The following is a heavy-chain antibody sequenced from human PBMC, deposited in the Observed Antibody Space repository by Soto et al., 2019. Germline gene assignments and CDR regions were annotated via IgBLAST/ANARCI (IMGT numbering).Heavy chain of an antibody. CDR2: INPNSGGT. CDR3: ARDRGYCINGLCYSRLDY. Sequence: ASVKVSCMASGYTFTGQYIHWVRQAPGQGLEGMGWINPNSGGTNYAQMFQGSVTMTRDASISTAYMELSSLRSDDTAVYYCARDRGYCINGLCYSRLDYWGQGTLVTVSS. V-gene: IGHV1-2*02. D-gene: IGHD2-8*01. J-gene: IGHJ4*02. CDR1: GYTFTGQY.